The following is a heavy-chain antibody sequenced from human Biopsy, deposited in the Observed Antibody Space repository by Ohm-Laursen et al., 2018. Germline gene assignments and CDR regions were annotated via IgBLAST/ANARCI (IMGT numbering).Heavy chain of an antibody. CDR1: GGSITDDY. J-gene: IGHJ3*01. D-gene: IGHD1-1*01. CDR3: ARLYRLDDYWNDDPPDAFDV. CDR2: ISKGGDT. Sequence: SHTLSLTCTVSGGSITDDYWSWLRQSPGKGLEWIGFISKGGDTTYNPSLRGRVAISVDTSKNQFSLKLSTVTAADTAIFFCARLYRLDDYWNDDPPDAFDVWGQGTRVTVSS. V-gene: IGHV4-59*07.